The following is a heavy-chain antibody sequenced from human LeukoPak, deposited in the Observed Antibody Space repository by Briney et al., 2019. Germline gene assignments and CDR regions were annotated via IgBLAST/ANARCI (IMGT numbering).Heavy chain of an antibody. Sequence: GASVKVSCKASGYTFTSYGISWVRQAPGQGLEWMGGFDPEDGETIYAQKFQGRVTMTRDTSTSTVYMELSSLRSEDTAVYYCASEQQLVLFYWGQGTLVTVSS. D-gene: IGHD6-13*01. J-gene: IGHJ4*02. CDR1: GYTFTSYG. V-gene: IGHV1-18*01. CDR3: ASEQQLVLFY. CDR2: FDPEDGET.